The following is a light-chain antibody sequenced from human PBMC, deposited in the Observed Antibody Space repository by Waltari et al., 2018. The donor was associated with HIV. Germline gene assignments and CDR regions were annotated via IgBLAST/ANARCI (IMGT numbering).Light chain of an antibody. Sequence: ENVLTQSPGTLSLSPGERATLSCRASQIVISNYFAWYQEKPGQPPRLLIYGASSRANGISDRFIGSGSGTYFTVTIRRLYPEDSVVYYCHQYVSSSTIGQGTKVEI. J-gene: IGKJ1*01. CDR2: GAS. CDR3: HQYVSSST. V-gene: IGKV3-20*01. CDR1: QIVISNY.